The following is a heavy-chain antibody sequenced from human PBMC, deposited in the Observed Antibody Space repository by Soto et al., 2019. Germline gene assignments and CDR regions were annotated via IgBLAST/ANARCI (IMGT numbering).Heavy chain of an antibody. CDR1: GFSFSRHD. CDR2: VGTVGDT. Sequence: VGSLRLSCVASGFSFSRHDMHWVRQATGKGLEWVSGVGTVGDTYYSGSVKGRFTVSRENAKNSVYLQMSRLGAGDTAVYCCIRRFCSGGTCPGIGFDYWGQGTLVTVSS. CDR3: IRRFCSGGTCPGIGFDY. D-gene: IGHD2-15*01. V-gene: IGHV3-13*01. J-gene: IGHJ4*02.